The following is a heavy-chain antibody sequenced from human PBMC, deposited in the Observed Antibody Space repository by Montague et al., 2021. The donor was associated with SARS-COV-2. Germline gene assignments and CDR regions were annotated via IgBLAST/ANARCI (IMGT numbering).Heavy chain of an antibody. CDR2: IYFNGNT. CDR1: GVSVSSNNHY. CDR3: AREVVGVKTNWLDT. J-gene: IGHJ5*02. D-gene: IGHD3-16*01. V-gene: IGHV4-61*03. Sequence: SETLSLTCSVSGVSVSSNNHYWTWIRRPPGKGPEWIGYIYFNGNTILXPSLEGRVTTSIDTSKNHFSLRLTSVTPADTAVYYCAREVVGVKTNWLDTWGQGTLVTVSS.